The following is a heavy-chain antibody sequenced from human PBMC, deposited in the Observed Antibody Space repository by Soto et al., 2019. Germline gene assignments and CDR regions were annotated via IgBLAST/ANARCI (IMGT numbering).Heavy chain of an antibody. CDR1: GFTFNNYA. D-gene: IGHD2-21*02. J-gene: IGHJ4*02. V-gene: IGHV3-23*01. Sequence: GGSLRLSCAASGFTFNNYAMSWVRQAPGKGLEWVSAISSSGYSTYYADSVKGRFTISRDNSKNTVYLQMNNLRAEDTAVYYCAKGSVVVAAKFDSWGQGTLVTVSS. CDR2: ISSSGYST. CDR3: AKGSVVVAAKFDS.